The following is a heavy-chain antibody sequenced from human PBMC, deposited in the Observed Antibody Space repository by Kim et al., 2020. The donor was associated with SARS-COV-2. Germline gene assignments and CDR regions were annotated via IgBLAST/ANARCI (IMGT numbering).Heavy chain of an antibody. D-gene: IGHD1-1*01. CDR3: ARFTNDKEEWFDP. CDR1: GYTFTSYG. J-gene: IGHJ5*02. CDR2: ISAFSGYT. V-gene: IGHV1-18*01. Sequence: ASVKVSCKASGYTFTSYGVSWVRQAPGQGLEWMGWISAFSGYTSYAQKFQGRVTMTTETSTSTANMELRSLRSDDTAVYYCARFTNDKEEWFDPWGQGTLVTVSS.